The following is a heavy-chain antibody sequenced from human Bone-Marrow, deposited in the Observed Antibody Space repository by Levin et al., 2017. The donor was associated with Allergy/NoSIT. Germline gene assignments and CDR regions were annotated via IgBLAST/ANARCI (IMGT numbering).Heavy chain of an antibody. Sequence: GGSLRLSCAASGFTFSSYGMHWVRQAPGKGLEWVAVISYDGSNKYYADSVKGRFTISRDNSKNTLYLQMNSLRAEDTAVYYCAKVPEGNCSSTSCYVLDYWGQGTLVTVSS. D-gene: IGHD2-2*01. J-gene: IGHJ4*02. CDR2: ISYDGSNK. V-gene: IGHV3-30*18. CDR1: GFTFSSYG. CDR3: AKVPEGNCSSTSCYVLDY.